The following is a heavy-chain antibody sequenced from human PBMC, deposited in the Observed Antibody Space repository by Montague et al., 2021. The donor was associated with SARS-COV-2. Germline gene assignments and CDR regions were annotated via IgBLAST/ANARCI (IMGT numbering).Heavy chain of an antibody. CDR3: ARAQNTCFIANCVNYFDV. Sequence: SETLSLTCEVSGDAISSYYWSRIRQSPGKGLEWIGYVHYTGSTKYNPSLKTRVTLSLGTPKNHFSLKLRSVTAADTAIYYCARAQNTCFIANCVNYFDVWGLGALVTVSS. D-gene: IGHD1-1*01. CDR1: GDAISSYY. V-gene: IGHV4-59*01. CDR2: VHYTGST. J-gene: IGHJ4*02.